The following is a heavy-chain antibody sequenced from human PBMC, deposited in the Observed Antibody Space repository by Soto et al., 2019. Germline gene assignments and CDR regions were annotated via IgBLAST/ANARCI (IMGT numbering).Heavy chain of an antibody. CDR1: GDTFNLYS. CDR2: VNPIVSMS. V-gene: IGHV1-69*04. D-gene: IGHD5-12*01. Sequence: SVQGSCKASGDTFNLYSVSWVRQAPGLGLEWMGRVNPIVSMSNYAQKFQGRVTMTADKSTSTAYMELSSLRAEDTAVYYCARDGYDYASGQFDSWGQGTLVTVSS. J-gene: IGHJ4*02. CDR3: ARDGYDYASGQFDS.